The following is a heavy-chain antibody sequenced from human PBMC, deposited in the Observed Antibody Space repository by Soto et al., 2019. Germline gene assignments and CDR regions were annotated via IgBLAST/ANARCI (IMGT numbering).Heavy chain of an antibody. D-gene: IGHD4-17*01. CDR2: IYWDDDK. V-gene: IGHV2-5*02. CDR3: AHYFDGDYDLNWFDP. J-gene: IGHJ5*02. CDR1: GFSLSTSGVG. Sequence: QITLKESGPTLVKPTQTLTLTCTFSGFSLSTSGVGVGWIRQPPGKALEWLALIYWDDDKRCSPSLKSRLTITKDTSKNQVALTITNMDPVDTATYYCAHYFDGDYDLNWFDPWGQGTLVTVAS.